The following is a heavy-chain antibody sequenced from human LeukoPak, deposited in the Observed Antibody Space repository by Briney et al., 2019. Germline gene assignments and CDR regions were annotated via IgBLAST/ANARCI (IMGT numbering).Heavy chain of an antibody. CDR3: ARGRPLDP. Sequence: GSLRLSCAASGFTFSSYAMSWIRQPPGKGLEWIGEINHSGSTNYNPSLKSRVTISVDTSKNQFSLKLSSVTAADTAVYYCARGRPLDPWGQGTLVTVSS. V-gene: IGHV4-34*01. CDR1: GFTFSSYA. CDR2: INHSGST. J-gene: IGHJ5*02.